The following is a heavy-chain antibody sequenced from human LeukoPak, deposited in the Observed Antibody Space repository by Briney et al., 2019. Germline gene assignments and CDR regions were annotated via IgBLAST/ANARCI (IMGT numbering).Heavy chain of an antibody. CDR2: IYTSGST. D-gene: IGHD2-2*01. CDR3: ARALGYCSSTSCSLRAFDI. J-gene: IGHJ3*02. V-gene: IGHV4-61*02. Sequence: SETLSLTCTVSGGSTSIGSYYWSWIRQPAGKGLEWIGRIYTSGSTNYDPSLKSRVTISVDTSKNQFSLKLSSVTAADTAVYYCARALGYCSSTSCSLRAFDIWGQGTMVTVSS. CDR1: GGSTSIGSYY.